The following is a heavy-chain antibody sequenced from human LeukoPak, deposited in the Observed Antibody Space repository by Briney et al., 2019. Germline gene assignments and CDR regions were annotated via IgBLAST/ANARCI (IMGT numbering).Heavy chain of an antibody. V-gene: IGHV1-18*01. CDR1: GYTFTSYG. CDR3: ARDQEAYCGGDCYPGAY. Sequence: ASVKVSCKASGYTFTSYGIGWVRRAPGQGLEWMGWISAYNGNTNYAQKLQGRVTMTTDTSTSTAYMELRSLRSDDTAVYYCARDQEAYCGGDCYPGAYWGQGTLVTVSS. J-gene: IGHJ4*02. D-gene: IGHD2-21*02. CDR2: ISAYNGNT.